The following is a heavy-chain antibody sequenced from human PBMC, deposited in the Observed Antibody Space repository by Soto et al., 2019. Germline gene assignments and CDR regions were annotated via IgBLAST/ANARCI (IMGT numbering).Heavy chain of an antibody. V-gene: IGHV4-59*01. Sequence: SETLSLTCTVSGGSISSYYWSWIRQPPGKGLEWIGYIYYSGSTNYNPSLKSRVTISVDTSKNQFSLKLSSVTAADTAVYYCARDGGPVDAFDIWGQGTMVTVSS. CDR1: GGSISSYY. CDR2: IYYSGST. J-gene: IGHJ3*02. CDR3: ARDGGPVDAFDI. D-gene: IGHD3-3*01.